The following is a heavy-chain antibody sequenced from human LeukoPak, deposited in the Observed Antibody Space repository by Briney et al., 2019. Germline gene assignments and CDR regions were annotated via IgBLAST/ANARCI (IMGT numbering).Heavy chain of an antibody. V-gene: IGHV4-61*05. CDR2: IYTSGST. CDR3: ARVSYPGQLGDWFDP. Sequence: PSETLSLTCTVSGGSISSSSYYWGWIRQPPGKGLEWIGRIYTSGSTNYNPSLKSRVTMSVDTSKNQFSLKLSSVTAADTAVYYCARVSYPGQLGDWFDPWGQGTLVTVSS. D-gene: IGHD3-16*01. J-gene: IGHJ5*02. CDR1: GGSISSSSYY.